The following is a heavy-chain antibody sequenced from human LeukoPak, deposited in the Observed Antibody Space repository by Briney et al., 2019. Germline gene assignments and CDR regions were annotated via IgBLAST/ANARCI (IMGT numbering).Heavy chain of an antibody. D-gene: IGHD6-19*01. Sequence: ASVKVSCKASRYTFTSYDINWVGQAAGQGGGGMGWMNPNRGNTGYAQKFQGRVTMTRHTSISTAYMELSSLRSEETAVYYCARGSQWQVFDYWRQGTLVTVPS. J-gene: IGHJ4*02. CDR2: MNPNRGNT. CDR1: RYTFTSYD. CDR3: ARGSQWQVFDY. V-gene: IGHV1-8*01.